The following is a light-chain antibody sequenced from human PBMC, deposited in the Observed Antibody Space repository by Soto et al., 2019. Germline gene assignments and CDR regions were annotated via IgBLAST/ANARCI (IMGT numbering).Light chain of an antibody. Sequence: QSVLTQPASVSGSPGQSITISCTGTSNDVGGFNYVSWYQQYPGKAPKLMIYEVRNRPSGVPNRFSGSKSGNTASLTISGLQAEDEADYYCSSYTSISTVVFGGGTKVTVL. CDR1: SNDVGGFNY. CDR3: SSYTSISTVV. CDR2: EVR. J-gene: IGLJ3*02. V-gene: IGLV2-14*01.